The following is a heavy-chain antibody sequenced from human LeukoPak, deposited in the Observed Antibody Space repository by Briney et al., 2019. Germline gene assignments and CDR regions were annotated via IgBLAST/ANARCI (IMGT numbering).Heavy chain of an antibody. J-gene: IGHJ4*02. CDR2: IYYSGST. V-gene: IGHV4-59*01. CDR1: GGSISSYY. CDR3: ARAVHYYDRLDY. Sequence: SETLSLTCTVSGGSISSYYWSWIRQPPGKGLEWIGYIYYSGSTNYNPSLESRVTISVDTSKNQFSLKLSSVTAADTAVYYCARAVHYYDRLDYWGQGTLVTVSS. D-gene: IGHD3-22*01.